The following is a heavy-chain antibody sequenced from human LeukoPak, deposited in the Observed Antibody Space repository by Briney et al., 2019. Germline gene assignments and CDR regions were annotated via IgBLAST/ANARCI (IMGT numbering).Heavy chain of an antibody. CDR2: INPHSGGT. V-gene: IGHV1-2*02. Sequence: ASVKVSCKASGYIFSGYYMHWLRQAPGQGLEWMGWINPHSGGTNYAQKFQGRVTMTRDTSISTVYMELSRLRSDDSAMYYCARGRGSWYDSSGSPYIRFDYWGQGTLVTVSS. J-gene: IGHJ4*02. D-gene: IGHD3-22*01. CDR1: GYIFSGYY. CDR3: ARGRGSWYDSSGSPYIRFDY.